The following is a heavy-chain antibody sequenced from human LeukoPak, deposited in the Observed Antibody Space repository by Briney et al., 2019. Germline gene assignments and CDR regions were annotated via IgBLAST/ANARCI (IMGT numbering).Heavy chain of an antibody. CDR2: VNPSGGCT. D-gene: IGHD3-22*01. J-gene: IGHJ5*02. CDR3: ARNRGPSYYDSSGYYPPHWIHP. CDR1: GYTFTSYY. V-gene: IGHV1-46*01. Sequence: GASVKVSGKASGYTFTSYYLHWVRQAPGQGLEWMGIVNPSGGCTSYAQQFQGRVTMTRDTSTSTVYLELSGLRPEDTGVYYCARNRGPSYYDSSGYYPPHWIHPWGHG.